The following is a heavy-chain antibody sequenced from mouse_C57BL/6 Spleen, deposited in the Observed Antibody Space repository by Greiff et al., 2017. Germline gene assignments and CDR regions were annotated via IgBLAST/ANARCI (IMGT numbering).Heavy chain of an antibody. V-gene: IGHV5-4*01. J-gene: IGHJ3*01. Sequence: EVQLVESGGGLVKPGGSLKLSCAASGFTFSSYAMSWVRQTPEKRLEWVATISDGGSYTYYPDNVKGRFTISRDNAKNNLYLQMSHLKSEDTAMXYCARERGGFAYWGQGTLVTVSA. CDR3: ARERGGFAY. CDR2: ISDGGSYT. CDR1: GFTFSSYA.